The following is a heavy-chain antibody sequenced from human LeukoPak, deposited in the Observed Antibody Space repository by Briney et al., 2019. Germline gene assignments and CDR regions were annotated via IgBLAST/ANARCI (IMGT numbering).Heavy chain of an antibody. CDR3: ARLPGGSTSSGDY. CDR1: GGSISSSNW. D-gene: IGHD2-2*01. Sequence: SETLSLTCAVSGGSISSSNWWSWVRQPPGKGLEWIGEIYHSGSTNYNPSLKSRVTISVDTSKNQFSLKLSSVTAADTAVYCCARLPGGSTSSGDYWGQGTLVTVSS. J-gene: IGHJ4*02. CDR2: IYHSGST. V-gene: IGHV4-4*01.